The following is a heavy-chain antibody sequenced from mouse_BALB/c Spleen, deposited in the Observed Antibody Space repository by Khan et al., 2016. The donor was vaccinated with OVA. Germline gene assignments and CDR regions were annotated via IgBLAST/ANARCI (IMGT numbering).Heavy chain of an antibody. CDR2: ISPGSGDT. Sequence: QVQLQQSGAELARPGASVKLSCKASGYTFTDYYINWVKQRTGQGLEWIGEISPGSGDTYYNERFKGKATLTADKSSSTAYMQLSSLTSEAAAVYFCARRKYFGYTAAYWGQGTLVTVSA. CDR3: ARRKYFGYTAAY. D-gene: IGHD1-2*01. V-gene: IGHV1-77*01. CDR1: GYTFTDYY. J-gene: IGHJ3*01.